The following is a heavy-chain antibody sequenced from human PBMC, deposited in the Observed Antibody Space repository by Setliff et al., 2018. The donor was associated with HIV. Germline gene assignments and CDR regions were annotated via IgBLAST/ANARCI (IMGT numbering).Heavy chain of an antibody. Sequence: ASVKVSCKASGYTSTSYDIYWVRQTTGQGLEWMGWMNPDSGNTGYAQNFQGRLTITWNTSISTAYMELGSLGFDDTAVYFCARTRSGGSSVYYYYYMDVWGQGTAVTVSS. CDR2: MNPDSGNT. J-gene: IGHJ6*03. D-gene: IGHD2-15*01. CDR3: ARTRSGGSSVYYYYYMDV. CDR1: GYTSTSYD. V-gene: IGHV1-8*01.